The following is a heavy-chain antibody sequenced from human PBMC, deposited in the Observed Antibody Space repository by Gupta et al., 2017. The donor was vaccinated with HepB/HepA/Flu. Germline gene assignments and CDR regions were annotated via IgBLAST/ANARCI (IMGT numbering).Heavy chain of an antibody. Sequence: EVQLLESGGGLVQPWGSLRLSCPASGFTFGRSALRLVRLAPGKGLEWVSASSGSGCRTYYADAVKGRFTISRDNSKNTLYLQMKCLRAEDTAVYYWAKGRGRAVGVTSGYWGQGTLVTGSS. CDR3: AKGRGRAVGVTSGY. CDR2: SSGSGCRT. D-gene: IGHD1-26*01. J-gene: IGHJ4*02. CDR1: GFTFGRSA. V-gene: IGHV3-23*01.